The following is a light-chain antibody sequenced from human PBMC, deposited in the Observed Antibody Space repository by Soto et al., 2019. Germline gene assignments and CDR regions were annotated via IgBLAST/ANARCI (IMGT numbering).Light chain of an antibody. CDR3: HQYGTSPPVT. Sequence: ENVLTQSPGTLSLSPGERATLSCRASQSISSSYLAWYQQKPGQSPRLLIYGASSRATGIPARFSGSGSGTDFTLTISRLEPEDFAMYYCHQYGTSPPVTFGQGTRLEIK. CDR1: QSISSSY. V-gene: IGKV3-20*01. J-gene: IGKJ5*01. CDR2: GAS.